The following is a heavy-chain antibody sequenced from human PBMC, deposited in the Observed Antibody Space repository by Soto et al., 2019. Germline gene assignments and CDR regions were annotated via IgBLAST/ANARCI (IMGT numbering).Heavy chain of an antibody. D-gene: IGHD3-10*01. CDR1: VFTFSDAW. Sequence: WGSLRLSCSASVFTFSDAWMTWFRQAPGKGLEWVGRIKSKTDGGTTDYAAPVKGRFTISRDDSENTLYLQMNSLKTEDTAVYYCTTTYGSGPWGQGTLVTVSS. CDR2: IKSKTDGGTT. J-gene: IGHJ5*02. V-gene: IGHV3-15*01. CDR3: TTTYGSGP.